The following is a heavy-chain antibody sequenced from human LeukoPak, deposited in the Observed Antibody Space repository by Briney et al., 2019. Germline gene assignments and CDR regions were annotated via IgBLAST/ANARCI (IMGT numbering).Heavy chain of an antibody. V-gene: IGHV1-2*02. CDR3: ARGKSATMLTPRYFDH. J-gene: IGHJ1*01. CDR1: GYIFTGYY. Sequence: GASVKVSCKASGYIFTGYYMHWVRQAPGLGLEWMGWVNPNSGGTNYVQKFQGRVTMTRDTSISTAYMELSSLRSDDTAVYYCARGKSATMLTPRYFDHWGQGTLVTVSS. CDR2: VNPNSGGT. D-gene: IGHD3-16*01.